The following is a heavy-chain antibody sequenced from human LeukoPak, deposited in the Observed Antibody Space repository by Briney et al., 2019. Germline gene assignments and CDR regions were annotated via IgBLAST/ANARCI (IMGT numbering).Heavy chain of an antibody. D-gene: IGHD2-2*01. CDR2: IYSGDSNI. CDR3: ARHTITHDAFDI. J-gene: IGHJ3*02. V-gene: IGHV5-51*01. CDR1: RYSFTSYW. Sequence: GESLKISCQASRYSFTSYWIGWVRQMPGKGLEWMGTIYSGDSNIRYSPSFQGQVTISADESISTAFLQWSGLKASDTATYYCARHTITHDAFDIWGQGTMVTVSS.